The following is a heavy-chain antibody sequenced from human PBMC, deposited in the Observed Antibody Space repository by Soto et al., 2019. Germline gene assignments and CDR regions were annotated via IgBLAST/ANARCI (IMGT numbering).Heavy chain of an antibody. CDR1: GFTFSSYS. Sequence: GGSLRLSCAASGFTFSSYSMNWVRQAPGKGLEWVSSISSSSSYIYYADSVKGRFTISRDSAKNSLYLQMNSLRAEDTAVYYCAFIGEMATLAPFDYWGQGTLVTVSS. V-gene: IGHV3-21*01. D-gene: IGHD5-12*01. CDR2: ISSSSSYI. J-gene: IGHJ4*02. CDR3: AFIGEMATLAPFDY.